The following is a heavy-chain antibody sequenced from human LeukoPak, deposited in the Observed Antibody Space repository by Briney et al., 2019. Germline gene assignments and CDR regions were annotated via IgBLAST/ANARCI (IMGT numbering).Heavy chain of an antibody. D-gene: IGHD3-22*01. Sequence: SETLSLTCAVYGVSFSGYYWSWIRQPPGKGLEWLREINHSGSTNYNPPLKSRVTISVDTHKNQFSLKLSSVAAADTAVYYCARVRITTEIVVVPYYFDYWGQGTLVTVSS. CDR2: INHSGST. CDR3: ARVRITTEIVVVPYYFDY. V-gene: IGHV4-34*01. J-gene: IGHJ4*02. CDR1: GVSFSGYY.